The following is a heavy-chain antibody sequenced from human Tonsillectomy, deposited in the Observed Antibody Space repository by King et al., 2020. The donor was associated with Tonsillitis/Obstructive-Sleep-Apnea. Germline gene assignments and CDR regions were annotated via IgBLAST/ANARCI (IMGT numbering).Heavy chain of an antibody. CDR3: ARHGRETYYSSHMYV. Sequence: VQLVESGAEVKKPGESLKISCKGSGYSFTSYWIGWVRQMPGKGLEWMGIIYPGDSDTTYSPTFQGQVTISADKSTSTAYLQWSSLKASDPAMYYCARHGRETYYSSHMYVWGKGTTVTVSS. V-gene: IGHV5-51*01. CDR2: IYPGDSDT. J-gene: IGHJ6*03. D-gene: IGHD1-26*01. CDR1: GYSFTSYW.